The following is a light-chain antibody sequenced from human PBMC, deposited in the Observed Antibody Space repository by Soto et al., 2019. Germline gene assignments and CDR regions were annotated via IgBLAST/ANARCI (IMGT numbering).Light chain of an antibody. CDR2: DAS. Sequence: DIQMTQSPSPLSPSVGDKVTITCRASQSISTWLAWYQQKPGQAPKLLIFDASSLESRVSSRFSGRGSGTQFALTISSLQTDDFATYYCQQYSTYTWTFGHGTKVDIK. J-gene: IGKJ1*01. CDR1: QSISTW. CDR3: QQYSTYTWT. V-gene: IGKV1-5*01.